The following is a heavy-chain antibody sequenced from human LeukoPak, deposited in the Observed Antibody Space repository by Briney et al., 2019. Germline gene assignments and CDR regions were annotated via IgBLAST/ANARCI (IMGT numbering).Heavy chain of an antibody. CDR3: ARAPNYYDSSGYYPFSLSSYGAFDI. CDR2: ISGSGGST. J-gene: IGHJ3*02. CDR1: GFTFSSYG. D-gene: IGHD3-22*01. V-gene: IGHV3-23*01. Sequence: PGGSLRLSCAASGFTFSSYGMSWVRQAPGKGLEWVSAISGSGGSTYYADSVKGRFTISRDNSKNTLYLQMNSLRAEDTAVYYCARAPNYYDSSGYYPFSLSSYGAFDIWGQGTMVTVSS.